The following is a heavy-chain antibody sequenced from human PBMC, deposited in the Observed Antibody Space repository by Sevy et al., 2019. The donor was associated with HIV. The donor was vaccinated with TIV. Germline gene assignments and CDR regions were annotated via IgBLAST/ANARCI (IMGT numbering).Heavy chain of an antibody. J-gene: IGHJ3*02. V-gene: IGHV1-3*01. CDR3: ARPNRGYSYGYYDAFDI. Sequence: ASVKVSCKASGYTFTSYAMHWVCQAPGQRLEWMGWINAGNGNTKYSQKFQGRVTITRDTSASTAYMELSSLRSEDTAVYYCARPNRGYSYGYYDAFDIWGQGTMVTVSS. CDR1: GYTFTSYA. D-gene: IGHD5-18*01. CDR2: INAGNGNT.